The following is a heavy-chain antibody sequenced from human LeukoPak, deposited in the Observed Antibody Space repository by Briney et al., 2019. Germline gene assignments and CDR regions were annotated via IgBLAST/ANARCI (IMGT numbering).Heavy chain of an antibody. CDR3: ARDATVVPNYYYYGMDV. Sequence: KTSETLSLTCTVSGGSISSYYWSWIRQPPGEGLEWIGYIYYSGSTNYNPSLKSRVTISVDTSKNQFSLKLSSVTAADTAVYYCARDATVVPNYYYYGMDVWGQGTTVTVSS. CDR1: GGSISSYY. V-gene: IGHV4-59*01. CDR2: IYYSGST. J-gene: IGHJ6*02. D-gene: IGHD2-2*01.